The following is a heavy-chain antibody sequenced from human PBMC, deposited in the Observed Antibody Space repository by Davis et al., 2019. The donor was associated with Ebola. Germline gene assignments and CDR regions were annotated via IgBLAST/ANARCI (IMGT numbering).Heavy chain of an antibody. J-gene: IGHJ4*02. CDR1: GGTFSSYA. Sequence: SVKVSCKVSGGTFSSYAISWVRQAPGQGLDWMGGIIPVFGIPKYAQKFQGRVTITADESTSTAYMELNSLRPEDTAVYYCARDETYTGRFGWGQGTLVTVSS. CDR3: ARDETYTGRFG. CDR2: IIPVFGIP. V-gene: IGHV1-69*13. D-gene: IGHD1-26*01.